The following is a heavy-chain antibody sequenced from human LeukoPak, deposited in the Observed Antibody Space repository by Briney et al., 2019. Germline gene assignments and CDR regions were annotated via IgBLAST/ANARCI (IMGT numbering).Heavy chain of an antibody. D-gene: IGHD3-16*01. CDR2: INPDGSSR. V-gene: IGHV3-7*01. J-gene: IGHJ3*02. CDR1: GFIFISYW. Sequence: GGSLRLSCEASGFIFISYWMNWVRQPPGKGLEWVASINPDGSSRSYVDSVKGRFTTSRDNAKNSLYLQMNSLRVEDTALYYCEGWGIYAIWGQGTTVTVSP. CDR3: EGWGIYAI.